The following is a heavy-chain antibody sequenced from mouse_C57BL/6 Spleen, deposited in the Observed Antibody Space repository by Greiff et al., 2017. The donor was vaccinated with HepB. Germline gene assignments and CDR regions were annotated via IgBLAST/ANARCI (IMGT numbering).Heavy chain of an antibody. CDR2: IYPGDGDT. J-gene: IGHJ3*01. CDR1: GYAFSSSW. Sequence: LVESGPELVKPGASVKISCKASGYAFSSSWMNWVKQRPGKGLEWIGRIYPGDGDTNYNGKFKGKATLTADKSSSTAYMQLSSLTSEDSAVYFCAGGPDSSGYSFAYWGQGTLVTVSA. CDR3: AGGPDSSGYSFAY. D-gene: IGHD3-2*02. V-gene: IGHV1-82*01.